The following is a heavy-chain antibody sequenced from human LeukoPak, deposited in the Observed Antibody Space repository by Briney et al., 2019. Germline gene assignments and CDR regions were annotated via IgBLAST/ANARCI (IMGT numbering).Heavy chain of an antibody. D-gene: IGHD3-22*01. CDR1: GFTFDDYG. CDR3: AKDSDPMLYYYDSSGYFDY. V-gene: IGHV3-20*04. J-gene: IGHJ4*02. CDR2: INWNGGST. Sequence: GGSLRLSCAASGFTFDDYGMSWVRQAPGKGLEWVSGINWNGGSTGYADSVKGRFTISRDNAKNSLYLQMNSLRAEDTAVYYCAKDSDPMLYYYDSSGYFDYWGQGTLVTVSS.